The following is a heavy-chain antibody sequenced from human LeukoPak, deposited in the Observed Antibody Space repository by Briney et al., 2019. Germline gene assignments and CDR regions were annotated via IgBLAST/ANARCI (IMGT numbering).Heavy chain of an antibody. Sequence: SETLSLTCTVSGVSVSNGGSLWSWIRQPPGKGLELIGYISNSGNTNYNPSLKSRVTISVDTSMNQFSLKLTSVTAADTAVYYCATTGGKSLPPGGYWGQGTLVTVSS. CDR2: ISNSGNT. V-gene: IGHV4-61*08. CDR1: GVSVSNGGSL. J-gene: IGHJ4*02. D-gene: IGHD4-23*01. CDR3: ATTGGKSLPPGGY.